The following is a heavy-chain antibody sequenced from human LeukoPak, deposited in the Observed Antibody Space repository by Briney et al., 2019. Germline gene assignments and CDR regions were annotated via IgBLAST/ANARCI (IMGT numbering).Heavy chain of an antibody. D-gene: IGHD3-22*01. J-gene: IGHJ3*02. CDR1: GDSVSSNSAA. Sequence: SQTLSLTCAISGDSVSSNSAAWNWIRQSPSRGLEWLGRTYYRSKWYNDYAVSVKSRITINPDTSKNQFSLQLNSVTPEDTAVYYCARVRYDSSGYYVSDDAFDIWGQGTMVTVSS. CDR3: ARVRYDSSGYYVSDDAFDI. V-gene: IGHV6-1*01. CDR2: TYYRSKWYN.